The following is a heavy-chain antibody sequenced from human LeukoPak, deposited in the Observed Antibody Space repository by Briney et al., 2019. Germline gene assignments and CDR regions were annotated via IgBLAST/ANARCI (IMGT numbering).Heavy chain of an antibody. CDR2: ISSSSSYI. CDR1: GFTFSSYS. Sequence: PGGSLRLSCAASGFTFSSYSMNWVRQAPGKGLEWVSSISSSSSYIYYADSVKGRFTISRDNAKSSLYLQMDSLRAEDTAFYYRARGNPDLYSSSWDYWGQGTLVTVSS. V-gene: IGHV3-21*04. J-gene: IGHJ4*02. CDR3: ARGNPDLYSSSWDY. D-gene: IGHD6-6*01.